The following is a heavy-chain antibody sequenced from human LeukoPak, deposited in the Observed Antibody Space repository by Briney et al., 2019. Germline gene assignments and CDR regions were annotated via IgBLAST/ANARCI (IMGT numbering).Heavy chain of an antibody. CDR2: INAGNGNT. CDR1: GYTFTSYA. D-gene: IGHD5-18*01. Sequence: GASVKVSCTASGYTFTSYAMHWVRQAPGQRLEWMGWINAGNGNTKYSQKFQGRVTMTRNTSTSTVYMELSSLRSEDTAVYYCATTLPVDTAMAPVATLYYGMDVWGQGTTVTVSS. CDR3: ATTLPVDTAMAPVATLYYGMDV. J-gene: IGHJ6*02. V-gene: IGHV1-3*01.